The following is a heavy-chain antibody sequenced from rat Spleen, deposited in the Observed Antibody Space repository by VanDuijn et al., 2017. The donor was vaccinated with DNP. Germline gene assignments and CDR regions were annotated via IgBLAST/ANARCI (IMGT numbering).Heavy chain of an antibody. J-gene: IGHJ1*01. Sequence: EVQLVESGGGLVQPGRSLKLSCAASGFTFSAYYMAWVRQAPAKGLEWVASISYDGGRAYYRDSVKGRFTISSDNAKNTLYLQMNSLRSEDTATYYCARAKYSSHYWYFDFWGPGTMVTVSS. D-gene: IGHD1-2*01. CDR3: ARAKYSSHYWYFDF. CDR2: ISYDGGRA. V-gene: IGHV5-20*01. CDR1: GFTFSAYY.